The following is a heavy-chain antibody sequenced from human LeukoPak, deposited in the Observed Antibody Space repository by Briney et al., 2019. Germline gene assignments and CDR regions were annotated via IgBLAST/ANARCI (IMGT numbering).Heavy chain of an antibody. V-gene: IGHV4-34*01. J-gene: IGHJ4*02. Sequence: SETLSLTCAVYGGSFSGYYWSWIRQPPWKGLEGIGEINHSGSTNYNPSLKSRVTISVATSKNQFSLKLSSVTDADTAVYYCARGDNYDSSGYYPPFFDYWGQGTLVTVSS. D-gene: IGHD3-22*01. CDR1: GGSFSGYY. CDR3: ARGDNYDSSGYYPPFFDY. CDR2: INHSGST.